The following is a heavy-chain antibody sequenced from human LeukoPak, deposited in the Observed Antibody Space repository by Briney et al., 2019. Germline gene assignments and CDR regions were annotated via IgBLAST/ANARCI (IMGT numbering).Heavy chain of an antibody. CDR1: GFTFSSYS. V-gene: IGHV3-21*01. D-gene: IGHD3-3*01. CDR2: ISSSSSYI. J-gene: IGHJ4*02. Sequence: GGSLRLSCAASGFTFSSYSMNWVRQAPGKGLEWVSSISSSSSYIYYADSVKGRFTISRDNAKNSLYLQMNSLRAEDTAVYYCARGITIFGVVDTLDYWGQGTPVTVSS. CDR3: ARGITIFGVVDTLDY.